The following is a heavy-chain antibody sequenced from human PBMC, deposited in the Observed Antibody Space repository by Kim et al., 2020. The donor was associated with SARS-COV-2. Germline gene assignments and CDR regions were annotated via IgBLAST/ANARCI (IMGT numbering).Heavy chain of an antibody. CDR1: GFTFSSYA. CDR3: AKDLGPTYYYDSSGIDY. D-gene: IGHD3-22*01. J-gene: IGHJ4*02. V-gene: IGHV3-23*01. CDR2: ISGSGGST. Sequence: GGSLRLSCAASGFTFSSYAMSWVRQAPGKGLEWVSAISGSGGSTYYADSVKGRFTISRDNSKNTLYLQMNSLRAEDTAVYYCAKDLGPTYYYDSSGIDYWGQGTLVTVSS.